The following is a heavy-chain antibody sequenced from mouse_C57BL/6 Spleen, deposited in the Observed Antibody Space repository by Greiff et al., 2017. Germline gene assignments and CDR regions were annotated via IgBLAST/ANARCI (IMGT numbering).Heavy chain of an antibody. CDR3: VSYGHYAMDY. V-gene: IGHV1-80*01. D-gene: IGHD6-2*01. CDR1: GYAFSSYW. CDR2: IYPGDGDT. Sequence: VQLQQSGAELVKPGASVKISCKASGYAFSSYWMNWVKQRPGKGLEWIGQIYPGDGDTNSNGKFKGKAKLTADKSSSTAYMQLSSLTSEDSAVYFCVSYGHYAMDYWGQGTSVTVSS. J-gene: IGHJ4*01.